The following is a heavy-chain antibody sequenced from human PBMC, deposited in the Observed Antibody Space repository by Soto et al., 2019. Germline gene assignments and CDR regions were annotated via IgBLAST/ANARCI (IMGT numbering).Heavy chain of an antibody. D-gene: IGHD2-8*02. CDR1: GYTFSTHG. V-gene: IGHV1-18*01. Sequence: QVQLVQSGPEVKKPGASVKVSCRASGYTFSTHGLSWVRQAPGQGLEWMGWITPYNGNTNYEQKLRGRLTMTTDTSTNTGYMEVRSLRSDDTAVNYCARFRDCTGSTCDPSFGFDLWGPGTVVTVSS. J-gene: IGHJ3*01. CDR3: ARFRDCTGSTCDPSFGFDL. CDR2: ITPYNGNT.